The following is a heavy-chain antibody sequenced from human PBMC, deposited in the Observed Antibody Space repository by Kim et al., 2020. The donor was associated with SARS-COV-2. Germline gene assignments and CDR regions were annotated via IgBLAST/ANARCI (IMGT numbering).Heavy chain of an antibody. CDR3: ARTGPGFDY. Sequence: SETLSLTCTVSGGSISSYYWSWIRQPPGKGLEWIGYIYYSGSTNYNPSLKSRVTISVDTSKNQFSLKLSSVTAADTAVYYCARTGPGFDYWGQGTLVTVSS. CDR2: IYYSGST. J-gene: IGHJ4*02. V-gene: IGHV4-59*01. CDR1: GGSISSYY.